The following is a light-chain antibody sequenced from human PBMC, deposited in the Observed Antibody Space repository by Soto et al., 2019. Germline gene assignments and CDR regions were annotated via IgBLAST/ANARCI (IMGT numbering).Light chain of an antibody. CDR3: QSYDSSLSSWV. V-gene: IGLV1-40*01. Sequence: QSVLTQPPSVSGAPGQRVTISCTGSSSNIGAGYDGHWYQQLPGTAPKLLIYRNSNRPSGVPDRFSGSKSGTSASLAITGLQAEDEADYYCQSYDSSLSSWVFGGGTKLTVL. CDR1: SSNIGAGYD. CDR2: RNS. J-gene: IGLJ3*02.